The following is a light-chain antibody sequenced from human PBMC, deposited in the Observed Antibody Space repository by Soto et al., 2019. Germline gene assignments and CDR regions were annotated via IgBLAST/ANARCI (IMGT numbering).Light chain of an antibody. V-gene: IGLV3-25*02. CDR3: QPADNSGTFLL. Sequence: SYELTQPPSMSVSPGQTARITCSGDPLTRQYVYWYQQKPVQAPLLVIYKDNERPSGIPERFSGSTSGTTGTLTISGVRAEDEADYYCQPADNSGTFLLFAGGTKLTVL. CDR1: PLTRQY. J-gene: IGLJ3*02. CDR2: KDN.